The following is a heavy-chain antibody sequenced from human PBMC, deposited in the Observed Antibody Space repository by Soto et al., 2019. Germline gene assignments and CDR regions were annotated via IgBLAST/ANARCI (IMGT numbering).Heavy chain of an antibody. CDR2: INWNSGSI. CDR1: GFTFDDYA. D-gene: IGHD3-10*01. Sequence: EEQLVESGGGLVQPGRSLRLSCAASGFTFDDYAMHWVRQAPGKGLEWVSGINWNSGSIGYADSVRGRFTISRDNAQSSHYPXMNSLRAEDTALYYCAKDRGSGSYAANYYYYGMDVWGQGTTVTVSS. CDR3: AKDRGSGSYAANYYYYGMDV. V-gene: IGHV3-9*01. J-gene: IGHJ6*02.